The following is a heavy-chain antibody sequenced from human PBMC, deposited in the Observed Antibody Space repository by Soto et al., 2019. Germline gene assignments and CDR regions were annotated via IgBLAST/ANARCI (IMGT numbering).Heavy chain of an antibody. CDR2: IYYSGST. CDR3: ARHKVRGSWSYFDY. Sequence: SETLSLTCTFSGGSISSYYWSLIRQPPGKGLEWIGYIYYSGSTSYNPSLTSRVTISVDTSKNQFSVKLTSVTAADTAVYYCARHKVRGSWSYFDYWGQGTLVTVSS. J-gene: IGHJ4*02. D-gene: IGHD6-13*01. V-gene: IGHV4-59*08. CDR1: GGSISSYY.